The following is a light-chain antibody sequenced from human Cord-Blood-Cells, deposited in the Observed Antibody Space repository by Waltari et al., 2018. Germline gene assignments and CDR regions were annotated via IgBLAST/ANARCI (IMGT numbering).Light chain of an antibody. CDR1: SSDVGGYNY. V-gene: IGLV2-11*01. CDR2: DVS. Sequence: QSALTQPRSVSASPGQSVTISCTGTSSDVGGYNYVSCYQQHPGKTPKLMIYDVSKRPSGVPERFSGSKSGNTSSLTISGLQAEDEADYYCGSYAGSYTWVFGGGTKLTVL. CDR3: GSYAGSYTWV. J-gene: IGLJ3*02.